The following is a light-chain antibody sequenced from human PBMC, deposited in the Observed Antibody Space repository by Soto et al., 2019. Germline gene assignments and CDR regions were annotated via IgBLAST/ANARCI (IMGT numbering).Light chain of an antibody. V-gene: IGKV1-27*01. CDR1: QGISTY. CDR2: AAS. J-gene: IGKJ1*01. Sequence: DIQMTQSPSSLSASVGDRVTITCRASQGISTYLVWYQQKPGTVPKLLIFAASTLQSGVPSRFSGSGSGTDFTLSISSLQPEDGATYYCLNYDGAQWTLGQGTKVEI. CDR3: LNYDGAQWT.